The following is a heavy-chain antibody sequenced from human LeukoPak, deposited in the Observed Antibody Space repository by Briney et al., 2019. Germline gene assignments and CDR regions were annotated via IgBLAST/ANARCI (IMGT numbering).Heavy chain of an antibody. Sequence: PSETLSLTCAVYGGSFRGYYWSWIRQPPGKGLEWIGEINHSGSTNYNPSLKSRVTISVDTSKNQFSLKLSSVTAADTAVYYCARGTSDYSNYQYNWFDPWGQGTLVTVSS. CDR1: GGSFRGYY. D-gene: IGHD4-4*01. V-gene: IGHV4-34*01. CDR2: INHSGST. J-gene: IGHJ5*02. CDR3: ARGTSDYSNYQYNWFDP.